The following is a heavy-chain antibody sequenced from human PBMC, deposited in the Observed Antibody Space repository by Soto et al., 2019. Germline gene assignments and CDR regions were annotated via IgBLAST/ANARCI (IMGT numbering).Heavy chain of an antibody. CDR2: INHSGST. CDR1: GGSFSGYY. J-gene: IGHJ5*02. V-gene: IGHV4-34*01. Sequence: SETLSLTCAVYGGSFSGYYWSWIRQPPGKGLEWIGEINHSGSTNYNPSLKSRVTISVDTSKNQFSLKLSSATAADTAVYYCARGRPYYYDSSGLIRAWFDPWGQGTLVTVSS. CDR3: ARGRPYYYDSSGLIRAWFDP. D-gene: IGHD3-22*01.